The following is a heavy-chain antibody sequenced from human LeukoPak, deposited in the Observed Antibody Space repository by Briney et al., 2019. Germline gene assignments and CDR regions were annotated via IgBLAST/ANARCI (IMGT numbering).Heavy chain of an antibody. Sequence: GGSLRLSCAASGFTFSFYTMNWVRQAPGKGLEWVSSISSSSTYIHYADSVKGRFTISRDNAEDSLSLQMKSLRPEDTAVYYCARVGGIRLHMYYYYMDVWGKGTTVTVSS. J-gene: IGHJ6*03. D-gene: IGHD3-16*01. CDR1: GFTFSFYT. CDR2: ISSSSTYI. CDR3: ARVGGIRLHMYYYYMDV. V-gene: IGHV3-21*01.